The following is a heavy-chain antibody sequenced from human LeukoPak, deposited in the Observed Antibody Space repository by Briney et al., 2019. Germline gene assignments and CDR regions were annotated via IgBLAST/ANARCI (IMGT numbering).Heavy chain of an antibody. CDR3: ARLGVTFDY. D-gene: IGHD3-10*01. CDR2: IKQDGSEK. Sequence: PGGSLRLSCAAPGFTFSSYWMSWVRQAPGKGLEWVANIKQDGSEKYYVDSVKGRFTISRDNAKNSLYLQMNSLRAEDTAAYYCARLGVTFDYWGQGTLVTVSS. CDR1: GFTFSSYW. J-gene: IGHJ4*02. V-gene: IGHV3-7*03.